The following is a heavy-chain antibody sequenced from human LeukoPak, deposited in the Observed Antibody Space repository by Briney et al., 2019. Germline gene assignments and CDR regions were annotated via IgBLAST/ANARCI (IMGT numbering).Heavy chain of an antibody. D-gene: IGHD1-26*01. CDR3: ARGVGSSWFDP. CDR2: INPNSGGT. V-gene: IGHV1-2*02. CDR1: GYTFTGNN. J-gene: IGHJ5*02. Sequence: ASVKVSCKASGYTFTGNNLYWVRQAPGQGLEWMGWINPNSGGTIYAQKFQGRVTMTRDTSISTAYMELSSLISDDTAVYFCARGVGSSWFDPWGQGTLVTVSS.